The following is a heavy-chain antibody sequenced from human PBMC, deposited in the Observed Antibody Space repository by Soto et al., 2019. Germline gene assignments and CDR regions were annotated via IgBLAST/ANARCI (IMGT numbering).Heavy chain of an antibody. Sequence: SETLSLTCTVSGGSISSSSYYWGWIRQPPGKGLEWIVRIFYSGTTYYNPSLKSRVTISVDTSKNQFSQKLSSVTAADPAVYYVACIFSGGYSYGFFCSGMDALRPAT. CDR2: IFYSGTT. D-gene: IGHD5-18*01. CDR1: GGSISSSSYY. CDR3: ACIFSGGYSYGFFCSGMDA. V-gene: IGHV4-39*01. J-gene: IGHJ6*02.